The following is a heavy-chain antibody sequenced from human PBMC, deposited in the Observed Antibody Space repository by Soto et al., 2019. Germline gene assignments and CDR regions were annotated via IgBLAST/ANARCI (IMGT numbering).Heavy chain of an antibody. CDR2: IPQDGVDG. CDR1: GFTFSMYS. V-gene: IGHV3-7*03. D-gene: IGHD2-21*02. Sequence: GGSLRLSCEVSGFTFSMYSMSWVCQSPGKGLEWVAKIPQDGVDGHYADSVKGRFTISRDNGKNSLYLQLNNLLAEDTAVYYCARDHLILPAHDFFYGSDVWGRGATVTVSS. J-gene: IGHJ6*02. CDR3: ARDHLILPAHDFFYGSDV.